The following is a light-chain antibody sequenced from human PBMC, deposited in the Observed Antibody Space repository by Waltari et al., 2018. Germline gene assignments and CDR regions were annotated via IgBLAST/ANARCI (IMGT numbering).Light chain of an antibody. CDR2: GAS. CDR3: QQYGSSPWT. J-gene: IGKJ1*01. CDR1: HSVSSRY. Sequence: IVLTQSPGTLSLSPGERAILSCRASHSVSSRYLAWYQQKPGQAPRLLIYGASSRATGIPDRFSGSGSGTDFTLTINTLETEDSAMYYCQQYGSSPWTFGHGTRMEIK. V-gene: IGKV3-20*01.